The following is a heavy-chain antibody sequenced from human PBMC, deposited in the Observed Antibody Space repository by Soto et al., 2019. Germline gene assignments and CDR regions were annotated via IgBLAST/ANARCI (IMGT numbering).Heavy chain of an antibody. CDR1: GYTFTGYY. CDR3: ARDPARVAATQGWFDP. Sequence: SVKVSCKASGYTFTGYYMHWVRQAPGQGLEWMGWINPNSGGTNYAQKFQGRVTMTRDTSISTAYMELSRLRSDDTAVYYCARDPARVAATQGWFDPWGQGTLVTVSS. D-gene: IGHD2-15*01. J-gene: IGHJ5*02. CDR2: INPNSGGT. V-gene: IGHV1-2*02.